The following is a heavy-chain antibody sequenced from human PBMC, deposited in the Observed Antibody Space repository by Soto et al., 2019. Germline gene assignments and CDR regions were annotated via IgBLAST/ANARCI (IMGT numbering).Heavy chain of an antibody. V-gene: IGHV1-69*13. CDR2: IIPIFGTA. Sequence: GASVKISCKASGGTFSSYAISWVRQAPGEGLEWMGGIIPIFGTANYAQKFQGRVTITADESTSTAYMELSRLRSEDTAVYYCARGITMVRGVTPYYYYGMEVWGLGNPVSVSS. CDR1: GGTFSSYA. J-gene: IGHJ6*02. D-gene: IGHD3-10*01. CDR3: ARGITMVRGVTPYYYYGMEV.